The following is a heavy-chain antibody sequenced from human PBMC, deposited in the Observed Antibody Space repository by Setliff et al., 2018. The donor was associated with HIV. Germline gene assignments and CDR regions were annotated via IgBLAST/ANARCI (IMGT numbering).Heavy chain of an antibody. CDR1: GGSISSGGYY. V-gene: IGHV4-61*09. CDR2: IYTSGST. D-gene: IGHD6-13*01. CDR3: ARAAAGSPYYYYYMDV. Sequence: TLSLTCTVSGGSISSGGYYWSWIRQPPGKGLEWIGYIYTSGSTNYNPSLKSRVTISVDTSKNQFSLKLSSVTAADTAVYYCARAAAGSPYYYYYMDVWGKGTTVTVSS. J-gene: IGHJ6*03.